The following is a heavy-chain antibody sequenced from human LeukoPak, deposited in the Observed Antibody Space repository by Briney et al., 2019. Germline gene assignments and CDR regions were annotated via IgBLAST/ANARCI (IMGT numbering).Heavy chain of an antibody. Sequence: GGSLRLSCAASGFTFSSYAMSWVRQAPGKGLEWVSAISGSGGSTYNADSVKGRFTISRDNSKNTLLLQMNSLRAEDTAIYYCAKLVSAAAGTGNFDYWGQGALVTVSS. CDR2: ISGSGGST. CDR3: AKLVSAAAGTGNFDY. D-gene: IGHD6-13*01. CDR1: GFTFSSYA. V-gene: IGHV3-23*01. J-gene: IGHJ4*02.